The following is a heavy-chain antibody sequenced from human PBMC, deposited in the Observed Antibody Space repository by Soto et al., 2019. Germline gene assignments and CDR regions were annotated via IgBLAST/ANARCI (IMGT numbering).Heavy chain of an antibody. CDR3: ARGMVRNSPTPGY. CDR1: GYTFTGYY. CDR2: INPNSGGT. Sequence: ASVKVSCKASGYTFTGYYMHWVRQAPGQGLEWMGWINPNSGGTNYAQKFQGRVTMTRDTSISTAYMELSRLTSDDTAVYYCARGMVRNSPTPGYWGQGTLVTVSS. V-gene: IGHV1-2*02. D-gene: IGHD3-10*01. J-gene: IGHJ4*02.